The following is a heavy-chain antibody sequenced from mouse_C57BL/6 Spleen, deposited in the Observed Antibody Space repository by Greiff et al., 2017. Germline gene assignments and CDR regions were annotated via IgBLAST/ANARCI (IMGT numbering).Heavy chain of an antibody. Sequence: VQLQQSGAELVRPGTSVKVSCKASGYAFTNYLIEWVKQRPGQGLEWIGVINPGSGGTNYNEKFKGKATLTADKSSSTAYMQLSSLTSEDSAVYFCARSWDVRGFDDWGQGTTLTVSS. V-gene: IGHV1-54*01. CDR2: INPGSGGT. J-gene: IGHJ2*01. CDR1: GYAFTNYL. CDR3: ARSWDVRGFDD. D-gene: IGHD4-1*01.